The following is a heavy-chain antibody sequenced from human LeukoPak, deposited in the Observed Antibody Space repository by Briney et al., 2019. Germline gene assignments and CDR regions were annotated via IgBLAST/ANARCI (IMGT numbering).Heavy chain of an antibody. CDR1: GFTFSRYG. Sequence: GGALRLPCPASGFTFSRYGMHWVRQAPGKGLEYVSAISSNGGSTYYANSVKGRFTISRDNSKNTLYLQMGSLRAEDMAVYYCARAGYCSGGSCYSGHYYYMDVWGKGTTVTVSS. J-gene: IGHJ6*03. V-gene: IGHV3-64*01. CDR2: ISSNGGST. D-gene: IGHD2-15*01. CDR3: ARAGYCSGGSCYSGHYYYMDV.